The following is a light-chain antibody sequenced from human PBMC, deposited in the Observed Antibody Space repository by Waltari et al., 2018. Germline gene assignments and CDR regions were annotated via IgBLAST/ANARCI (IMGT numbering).Light chain of an antibody. CDR2: GAS. CDR1: QSLTKRY. J-gene: IGKJ2*01. CDR3: QQYGSSVLYT. Sequence: VLTQSPGTLSLSPGERATLSCRASQSLTKRYLAWYQQKPGQAPRLLIYGASSRAASIPDRFSGSGSGTDITLTISRLEPEDFAVYYCQQYGSSVLYTFGQGTKLEIK. V-gene: IGKV3-20*01.